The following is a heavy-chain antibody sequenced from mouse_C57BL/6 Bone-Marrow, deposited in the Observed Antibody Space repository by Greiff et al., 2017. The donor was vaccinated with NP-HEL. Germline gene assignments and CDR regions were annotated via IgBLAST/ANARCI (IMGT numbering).Heavy chain of an antibody. CDR1: CYTFTSYW. CDR2: IDPSDSYT. Sequence: VQLQQPGAELVMPGASVKLSCKASCYTFTSYWMHWVKQRPGQGLEWIGEIDPSDSYTNYNQKFKGKSTLTVDKSSSTAYMQLSSLTSEDSAVYYCARLGVDYWGQGTTLTVSS. D-gene: IGHD4-1*01. J-gene: IGHJ2*01. V-gene: IGHV1-69*01. CDR3: ARLGVDY.